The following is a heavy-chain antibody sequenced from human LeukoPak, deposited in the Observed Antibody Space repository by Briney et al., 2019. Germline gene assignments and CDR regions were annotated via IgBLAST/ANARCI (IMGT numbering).Heavy chain of an antibody. CDR2: IYYSGNT. V-gene: IGHV4-59*12. Sequence: SETLSLTCTVSGGSISSYYWSWIRQPPGKGLEWIGYIYYSGNTNYNPSLKSRVTISVDTSKNQFSLKLSSVTAADTAVYYCARDEEYSSSAGYYYYYYMDVWGKGTTVTVSS. D-gene: IGHD6-6*01. CDR1: GGSISSYY. CDR3: ARDEEYSSSAGYYYYYYMDV. J-gene: IGHJ6*03.